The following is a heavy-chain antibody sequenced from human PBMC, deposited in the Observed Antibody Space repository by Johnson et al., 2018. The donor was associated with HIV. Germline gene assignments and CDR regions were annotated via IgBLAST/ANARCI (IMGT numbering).Heavy chain of an antibody. V-gene: IGHV3-30*02. CDR2: IRYDGSNK. D-gene: IGHD1-26*01. CDR1: GFTISSYG. CDR3: ASGGGYWEVIAFDI. Sequence: QVQLVESGGGVVQPGRSLRLSCAASGFTISSYGMYWVRQAPGKGLEWVAFIRYDGSNKYYADSVKGRITNSRDNSKKPLYLQMNSLRADDTAVYYGASGGGYWEVIAFDIWGQGTMVTVSS. J-gene: IGHJ3*02.